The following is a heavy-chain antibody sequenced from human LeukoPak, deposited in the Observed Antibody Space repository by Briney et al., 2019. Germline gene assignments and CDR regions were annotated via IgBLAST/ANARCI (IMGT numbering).Heavy chain of an antibody. CDR2: INHSGST. J-gene: IGHJ5*02. Sequence: SETLSLTCAVYGGSFSGYYWSWICQPPGKGLEWFGEINHSGSTSYNPSLKSRVTISVDTSKNQFSLKLSSVTAADTAVYYCARDRIPSRGFDPWGQGTLVTVSS. V-gene: IGHV4-34*01. CDR3: ARDRIPSRGFDP. CDR1: GGSFSGYY.